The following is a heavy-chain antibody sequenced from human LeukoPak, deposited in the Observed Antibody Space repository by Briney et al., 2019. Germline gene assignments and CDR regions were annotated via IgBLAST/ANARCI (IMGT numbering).Heavy chain of an antibody. CDR1: RFTFTDYG. D-gene: IGHD2-15*01. Sequence: PGGSLRLSCAASRFTFTDYGMHWVRQPPGKGLEWVALIWYDGSGKYYADSVRGRFTISRDNSKNTLYLQMNSLRAEDTAVYHCARDWCGGGSCYYFDHWGQGTLVTVSS. CDR2: IWYDGSGK. V-gene: IGHV3-33*01. J-gene: IGHJ4*02. CDR3: ARDWCGGGSCYYFDH.